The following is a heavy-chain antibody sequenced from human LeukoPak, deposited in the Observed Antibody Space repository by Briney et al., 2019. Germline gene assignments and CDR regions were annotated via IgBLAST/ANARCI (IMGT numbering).Heavy chain of an antibody. J-gene: IGHJ6*02. CDR3: ARDQGLTAPPPYGLDV. CDR2: IIPVLNIT. D-gene: IGHD5-18*01. V-gene: IGHV1-69*04. Sequence: SVKVSCKTSGGTFSSSAITWVRQAPGQGLEWMGRIIPVLNITTYAQKFQGRVTITADTSTSTVYMELSSLRSEETAVYYCARDQGLTAPPPYGLDVWGQGTTVIVSS. CDR1: GGTFSSSA.